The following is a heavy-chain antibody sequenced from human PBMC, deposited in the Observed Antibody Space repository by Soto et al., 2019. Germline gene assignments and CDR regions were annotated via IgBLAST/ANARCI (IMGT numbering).Heavy chain of an antibody. CDR2: ISTAPEGYAT. D-gene: IGHD1-7*01. V-gene: IGHV3-73*01. CDR3: ASSLLPELEPTSPCFHGLDV. Sequence: GWSLWLPCLYSADTFKLSTVYSLRQASGKGLEWLGRISTAPEGYATACAASVTGMFAISRDESKKTTFLQMNGLKSEDTAVYYCASSLLPELEPTSPCFHGLDVWGQGRKVTVSS. J-gene: IGHJ6*02. CDR1: ADTFKLST.